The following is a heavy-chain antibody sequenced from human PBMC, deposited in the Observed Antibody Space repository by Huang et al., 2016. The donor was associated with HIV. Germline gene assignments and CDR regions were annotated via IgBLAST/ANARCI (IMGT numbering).Heavy chain of an antibody. CDR1: GFSISSYW. D-gene: IGHD3-22*01. V-gene: IGHV3-74*01. J-gene: IGHJ4*02. CDR3: ARDPRIQSWLNFFDY. Sequence: EVQLVESGGGLVQPGGSLRLSCAASGFSISSYWMHWVRQAPGKGLWWVSRINSDGSRTSYADSVKGRFTIARDNAKNTLYLQMNSLRAEDTAVYYCARDPRIQSWLNFFDYWGQGTLVSVSS. CDR2: INSDGSRT.